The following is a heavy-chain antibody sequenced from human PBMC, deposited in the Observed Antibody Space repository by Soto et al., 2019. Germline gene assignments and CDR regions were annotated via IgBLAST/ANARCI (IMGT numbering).Heavy chain of an antibody. CDR1: GGSISSSNW. V-gene: IGHV4-4*02. J-gene: IGHJ4*02. CDR2: IYHSGST. CDR3: ARDRGSSYHLIDY. Sequence: PSETLSLTCADSGGSISSSNWWSWVSQPPGKGLEWIGEIYHSGSTNYNPSLKSRVTLSVDKSKNQFSLKLSSVTAADTAVYYCARDRGSSYHLIDYWGQGTLVTVSS. D-gene: IGHD6-13*01.